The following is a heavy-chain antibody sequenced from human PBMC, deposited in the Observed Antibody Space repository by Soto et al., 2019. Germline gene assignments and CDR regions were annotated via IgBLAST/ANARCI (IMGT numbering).Heavy chain of an antibody. CDR3: ASGGLTSSSTFRYQYYVMDV. CDR2: MNPNSGNT. J-gene: IGHJ6*02. Sequence: QVQLVQSGAEVKKPGASVKVSCKASGYTFTSDDINWVRQATGQGLEWMGWMNPNSGNTGYAQKFQGRVTMTRNTPRRATYMELSSLRTEDTALYYCASGGLTSSSTFRYQYYVMDVWGQGTTVTVSS. D-gene: IGHD6-6*01. V-gene: IGHV1-8*01. CDR1: GYTFTSDD.